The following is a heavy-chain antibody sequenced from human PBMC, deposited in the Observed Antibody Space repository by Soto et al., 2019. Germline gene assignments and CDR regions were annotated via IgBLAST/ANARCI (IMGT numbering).Heavy chain of an antibody. V-gene: IGHV3-23*01. CDR3: ANGLELVDY. CDR1: GFTFSSYA. D-gene: IGHD1-7*01. Sequence: EVQLLESGGGLGQPGGSLRLSCAASGFTFSSYAMSWVRQAPGKGLEWVSTISNSGGSTYYADSVKGRFTISRDNSKNTLYLQMNSLRAEDTAVYYCANGLELVDYWGQGTLVTVSS. CDR2: ISNSGGST. J-gene: IGHJ4*02.